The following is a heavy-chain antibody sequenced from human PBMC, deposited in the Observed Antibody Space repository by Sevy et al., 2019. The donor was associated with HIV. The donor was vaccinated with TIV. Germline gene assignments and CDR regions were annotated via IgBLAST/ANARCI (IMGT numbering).Heavy chain of an antibody. Sequence: ASVKVSCKASGYTFTGYSMHWVRQAPGQGLEWMGWINPNSGGTNYAQKFQGRVTMTRDTSINTAYMEMRNLRVDDTAVYFCARVWNSDYYDSSGPNWFDTWGQGTLVTVSS. CDR2: INPNSGGT. D-gene: IGHD3-22*01. CDR1: GYTFTGYS. V-gene: IGHV1-2*02. CDR3: ARVWNSDYYDSSGPNWFDT. J-gene: IGHJ5*02.